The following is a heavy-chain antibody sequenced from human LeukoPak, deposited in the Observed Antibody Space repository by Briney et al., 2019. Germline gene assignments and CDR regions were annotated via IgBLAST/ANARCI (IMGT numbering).Heavy chain of an antibody. V-gene: IGHV1-2*02. CDR3: ARAHFLTGYAI. CDR2: INPNSGGT. Sequence: ASVKVSCKASGYTFTDYYIHWVRQAPGQGLEWMGWINPNSGGTNYVQKFQGRVTMTRDTSISTAYMELSSLRSDDTAVYYCARAHFLTGYAIWGQGTMVTVSS. D-gene: IGHD3/OR15-3a*01. CDR1: GYTFTDYY. J-gene: IGHJ3*02.